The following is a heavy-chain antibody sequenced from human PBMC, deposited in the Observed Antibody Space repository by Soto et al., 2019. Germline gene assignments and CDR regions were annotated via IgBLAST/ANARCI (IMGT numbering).Heavy chain of an antibody. Sequence: QVQLQESGPGLVKPSQTLSLTCTVSGGSISSGDYYWSWIRQHPGKGLEWIGYIYYSGSTYYNPSLKSRVTIAVDTSKNQFSLKLSSVTAADTAVYYCARGHDPIVNYYFDYWGQGTLVTVSS. CDR2: IYYSGST. CDR3: ARGHDPIVNYYFDY. D-gene: IGHD1-20*01. CDR1: GGSISSGDYY. J-gene: IGHJ4*02. V-gene: IGHV4-31*03.